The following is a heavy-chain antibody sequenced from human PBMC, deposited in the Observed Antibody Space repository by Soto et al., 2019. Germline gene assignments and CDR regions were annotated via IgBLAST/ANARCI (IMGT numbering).Heavy chain of an antibody. D-gene: IGHD3-22*01. J-gene: IGHJ4*02. Sequence: GASVKVSCKASGYTFTSYGISWVRQAPGQGLEWMGWISAYNGNTNYAQKLQGRVTMTTDTSTSTAYMELRSLRSDDTAVYYCARVRTHDYYDSSGYITVFDYWGQGTLVTVSS. CDR1: GYTFTSYG. V-gene: IGHV1-18*01. CDR3: ARVRTHDYYDSSGYITVFDY. CDR2: ISAYNGNT.